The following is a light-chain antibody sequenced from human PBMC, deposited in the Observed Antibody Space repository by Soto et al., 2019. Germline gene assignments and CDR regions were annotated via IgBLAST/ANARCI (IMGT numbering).Light chain of an antibody. CDR2: DTS. CDR3: QHYNFWPHT. CDR1: QSVSSN. Sequence: EIVMTQSPATLSLSPGERATLSCRASQSVSSNLVWYLQKPGQAPRLLIYDTSTRATNVPARFSGSGSGTEFTLTISSLQSEDVSVYFCQHYNFWPHTFGQGTKVDIK. J-gene: IGKJ2*01. V-gene: IGKV3-15*01.